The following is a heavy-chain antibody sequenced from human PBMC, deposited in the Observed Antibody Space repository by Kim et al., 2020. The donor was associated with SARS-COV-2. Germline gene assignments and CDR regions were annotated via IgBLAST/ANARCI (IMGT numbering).Heavy chain of an antibody. J-gene: IGHJ4*02. V-gene: IGHV3-74*01. CDR3: ARPLGGTSCYDY. Sequence: TYGDFVKGHFTISRDNAKNTLDLQLNSLRAEDTALYYCARPLGGTSCYDYWGQGTLVTVSS. D-gene: IGHD6-19*01.